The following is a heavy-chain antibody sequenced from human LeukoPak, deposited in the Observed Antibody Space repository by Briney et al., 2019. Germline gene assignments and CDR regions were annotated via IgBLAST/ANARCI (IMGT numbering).Heavy chain of an antibody. CDR3: ARDLGAYYYDSSAYYPGIDLFDY. J-gene: IGHJ4*02. V-gene: IGHV3-21*01. Sequence: PGRSLRLSCAASGFTFSSYGMHWVGQAPGKGLEWVSSISSSSSYIYYADSVKGRFTISRDNAKNSLYLQMNSLRAEDTAVYYCARDLGAYYYDSSAYYPGIDLFDYRGQGTLVTVSS. CDR2: ISSSSSYI. D-gene: IGHD3-22*01. CDR1: GFTFSSYG.